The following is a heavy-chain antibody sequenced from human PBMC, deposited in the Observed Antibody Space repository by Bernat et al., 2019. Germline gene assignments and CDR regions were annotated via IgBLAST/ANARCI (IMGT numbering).Heavy chain of an antibody. CDR2: IIPIFGTA. CDR1: GGTFSSYA. D-gene: IGHD6-19*01. V-gene: IGHV1-69*01. J-gene: IGHJ3*02. CDR3: ARGAGAAVASTEEDAFDI. Sequence: QVQLVQSGAEVKKPGSSVKVSCKASGGTFSSYAISWVRQAPGQGLEWMGGIIPIFGTANYAQKFQDRVTITADESTSTAYMELSSLRSEDTAVYYCARGAGAAVASTEEDAFDIWGQGTMVTVSS.